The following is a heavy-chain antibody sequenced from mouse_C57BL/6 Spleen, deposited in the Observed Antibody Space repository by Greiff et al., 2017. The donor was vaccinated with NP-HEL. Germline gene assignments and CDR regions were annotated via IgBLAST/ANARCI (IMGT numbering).Heavy chain of an antibody. CDR2: INPSSGYT. CDR3: ARTGYGSFAMDY. D-gene: IGHD1-1*01. J-gene: IGHJ4*01. Sequence: QVQLQQSGAELARPGASVKMSCKASGYTFTSYTMHWVKQRPGQGLEWIGYINPSSGYTKYNQKFKDKATLTVDKSSSTAYMQLSSLTSEDSAVYYCARTGYGSFAMDYWGQGTSVTVSS. CDR1: GYTFTSYT. V-gene: IGHV1-4*01.